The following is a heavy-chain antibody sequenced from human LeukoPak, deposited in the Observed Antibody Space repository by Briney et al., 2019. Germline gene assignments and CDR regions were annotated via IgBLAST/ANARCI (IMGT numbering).Heavy chain of an antibody. Sequence: PGGSLRLSCAASGFTFSSYWMSWVRQAPGKGLEWVANIKQDGSEKYYVDSVKGRFTISRDNAKNSLYLQMNSLRAEDTAVYYCARDARTTIFGVVIIQTNLDYWGQGTLVTVSS. D-gene: IGHD3-3*01. J-gene: IGHJ4*02. V-gene: IGHV3-7*01. CDR2: IKQDGSEK. CDR3: ARDARTTIFGVVIIQTNLDY. CDR1: GFTFSSYW.